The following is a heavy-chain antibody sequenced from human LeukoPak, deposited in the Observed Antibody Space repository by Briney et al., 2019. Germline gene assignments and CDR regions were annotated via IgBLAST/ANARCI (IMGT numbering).Heavy chain of an antibody. V-gene: IGHV3-21*01. D-gene: IGHD2-15*01. CDR1: GFTFSSYS. CDR2: ISSSSSYI. CDR3: ARARPTPGAFDI. J-gene: IGHJ3*02. Sequence: GGSLRLTCAASGFTFSSYSMNWVRQAPGKGLEWVSSISSSSSYIYYADSVKGRFTISRDNAKNSLYLQMNSLRAEDTAVYYCARARPTPGAFDIWGQGTMVTVSS.